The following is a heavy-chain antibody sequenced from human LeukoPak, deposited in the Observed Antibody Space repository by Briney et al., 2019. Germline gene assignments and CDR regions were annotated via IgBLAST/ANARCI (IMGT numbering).Heavy chain of an antibody. CDR2: IYTSGST. CDR3: ARGVTRVAVAGTTFDP. J-gene: IGHJ5*02. D-gene: IGHD6-19*01. CDR1: GGSISSYY. V-gene: IGHV4-4*07. Sequence: SETLSVTCTVSGGSISSYYWSWIRQPAGKGLEWIGRIYTSGSTNYNPSLKSRVTMSVDTSKNQFSLKLSSVTAADTAVYYCARGVTRVAVAGTTFDPWGQGTLVTVSS.